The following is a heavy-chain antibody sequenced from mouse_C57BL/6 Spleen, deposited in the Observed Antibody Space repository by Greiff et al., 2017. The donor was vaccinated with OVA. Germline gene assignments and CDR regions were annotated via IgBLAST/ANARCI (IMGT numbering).Heavy chain of an antibody. Sequence: QVQLQQPGAELVMPGASVKLSCKASGYTFTSYWMHWVKPRPGQGLEWIGEIDPSDSYTNYNQKFKGKSTLTVDKSSSTAYMQLSSLTSEDSAVYYCARGDSSVVYFDYWGQGTTLTVSS. CDR2: IDPSDSYT. CDR1: GYTFTSYW. J-gene: IGHJ2*01. D-gene: IGHD1-1*01. CDR3: ARGDSSVVYFDY. V-gene: IGHV1-69*01.